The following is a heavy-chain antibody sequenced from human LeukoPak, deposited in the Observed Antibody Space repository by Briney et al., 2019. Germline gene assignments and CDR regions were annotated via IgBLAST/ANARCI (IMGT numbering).Heavy chain of an antibody. CDR3: ARERVTVTMGYYFDY. CDR2: INPNSGGT. V-gene: IGHV1-2*02. D-gene: IGHD4-17*01. Sequence: GPVKVSCKASGYTFTGYYMHWVRQAPGQGLEWMGWINPNSGGTNYAQKFQGRVTMTRDTSISTAYMELSRLRSDDTAVYYCARERVTVTMGYYFDYWGQGTLATVSS. CDR1: GYTFTGYY. J-gene: IGHJ4*02.